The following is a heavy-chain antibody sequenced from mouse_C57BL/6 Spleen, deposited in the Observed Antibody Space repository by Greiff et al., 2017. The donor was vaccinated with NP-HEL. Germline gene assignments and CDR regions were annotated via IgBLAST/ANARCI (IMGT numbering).Heavy chain of an antibody. CDR1: GYAFSSSW. CDR2: IYPGDGDT. Sequence: VQLQQSGPELVKPGASVKISCKASGYAFSSSWMNWVKQRPGKGLEWIGRIYPGDGDTNYNGKFKGKATLTADKSSSTAYMQLSSLTSEDSAVYFCARDYAMAYWGQGTSVTVSS. CDR3: ARDYAMAY. V-gene: IGHV1-82*01. J-gene: IGHJ4*01.